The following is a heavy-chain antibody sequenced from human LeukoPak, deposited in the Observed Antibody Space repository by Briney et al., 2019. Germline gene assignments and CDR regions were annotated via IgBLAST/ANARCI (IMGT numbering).Heavy chain of an antibody. D-gene: IGHD6-19*01. CDR1: GFTFSSYA. CDR3: AKKRTPVAGTNYFDY. Sequence: GGSLRLSCAASGFTFSSYAMSWVRQAPGKVLEWVSGVSAGGDKTDYAESVKGRFTISRDNSKNTVYLQMTSVTAEDTARYYCAKKRTPVAGTNYFDYWGQGILVTVSS. J-gene: IGHJ4*02. V-gene: IGHV3-23*01. CDR2: VSAGGDKT.